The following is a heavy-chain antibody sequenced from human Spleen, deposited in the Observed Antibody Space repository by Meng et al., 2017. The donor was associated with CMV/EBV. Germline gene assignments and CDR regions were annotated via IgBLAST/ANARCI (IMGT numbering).Heavy chain of an antibody. CDR3: ARDSSGWGYFDH. Sequence: CKTSGYSFNGYAIPWVRQAPGQGLEWVGWINTYNGNTHYAQKLQDRVTLTTDTSTSTAYMELRSLRSGDTAVYYCARDSSGWGYFDHWGQGTLVTVSS. CDR2: INTYNGNT. J-gene: IGHJ4*02. CDR1: GYSFNGYA. V-gene: IGHV1-18*01. D-gene: IGHD3-22*01.